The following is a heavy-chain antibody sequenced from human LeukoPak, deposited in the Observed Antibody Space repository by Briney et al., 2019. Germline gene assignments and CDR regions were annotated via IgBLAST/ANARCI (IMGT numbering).Heavy chain of an antibody. V-gene: IGHV4-34*01. D-gene: IGHD1-7*01. CDR3: AYQLELGEDY. Sequence: SETLSLTCAVYGGSFSGYYWSWIRQPPGKGLEWIGEINHSGSTNYNPSLKSRVTISVDTSKNQFSLKLSSVTAADTAVYYCAYQLELGEDYWGQGTLVTVSS. J-gene: IGHJ4*02. CDR1: GGSFSGYY. CDR2: INHSGST.